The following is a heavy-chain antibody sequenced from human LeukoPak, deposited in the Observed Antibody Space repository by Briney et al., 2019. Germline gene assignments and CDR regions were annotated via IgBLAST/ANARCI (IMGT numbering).Heavy chain of an antibody. CDR3: ASVDTARFDI. D-gene: IGHD5-18*01. J-gene: IGHJ3*02. CDR2: IYYSGST. CDR1: GGSISSYY. Sequence: SSQTLSLTCTVSGGSISSYYWSWIRQPPGKGLEWIGYIYYSGSTNYNPSLKSRVTISVDTSKNQFSLKLSSVTAADTAVYYCASVDTARFDIWGQGTMVTVSS. V-gene: IGHV4-59*01.